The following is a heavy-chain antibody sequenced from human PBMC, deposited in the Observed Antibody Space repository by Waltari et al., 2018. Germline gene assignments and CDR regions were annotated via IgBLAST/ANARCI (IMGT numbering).Heavy chain of an antibody. CDR1: GFTFSSYS. D-gene: IGHD4-17*01. V-gene: IGHV3-48*01. CDR3: ASLDYGDYRDY. Sequence: EVQLVESGGGLVQPGGSLRLSCAASGFTFSSYSMNWVRQAPGKGLEWVSYISSSSSTIYYADSVKGRFTISRDNAKNSLYLQMNSLRAEDTAVYYCASLDYGDYRDYWGQGTLVTVSS. J-gene: IGHJ4*02. CDR2: ISSSSSTI.